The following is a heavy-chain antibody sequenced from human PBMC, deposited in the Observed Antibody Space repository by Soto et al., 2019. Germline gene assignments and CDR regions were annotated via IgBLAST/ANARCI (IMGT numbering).Heavy chain of an antibody. Sequence: QVQLVESGGGLVKPGGSLRLSCAASGFTFSDYYMNWVRQAPGKGLEWVAYISASSSTIFYGDSVKGRFTISRDNAKNSLSLQMDSLRAEDTGVHYCARRGGSSSHYFFYAMDVWGQGTTVTVS. CDR3: ARRGGSSSHYFFYAMDV. J-gene: IGHJ6*02. D-gene: IGHD1-26*01. CDR1: GFTFSDYY. CDR2: ISASSSTI. V-gene: IGHV3-11*01.